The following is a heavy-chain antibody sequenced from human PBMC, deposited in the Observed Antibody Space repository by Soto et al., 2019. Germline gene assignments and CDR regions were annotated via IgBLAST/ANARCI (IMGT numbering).Heavy chain of an antibody. V-gene: IGHV1-18*01. CDR3: ATDPLDSSGYYYGYFDL. CDR1: GYTFTSYG. J-gene: IGHJ2*01. D-gene: IGHD3-22*01. Sequence: VKVSCKASGYTFTSYGISWVRQAPGQGLEWMGWISAYNGNTNYAQKLQGRVTMTKDTSTNTAYMELSSLRSEDTAVYYCATDPLDSSGYYYGYFDLWGRGTLVTVSS. CDR2: ISAYNGNT.